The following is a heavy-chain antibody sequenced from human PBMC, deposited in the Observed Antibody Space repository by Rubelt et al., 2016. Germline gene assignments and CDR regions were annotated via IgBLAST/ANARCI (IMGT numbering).Heavy chain of an antibody. CDR3: AKDYAPGYSYGLGTDY. CDR1: GFTFSSYA. V-gene: IGHV3-23*04. J-gene: IGHJ4*02. D-gene: IGHD5-18*01. Sequence: EVQLVESGGGLVQPGGSLRLSCAASGFTFSSYAMSWVRQAPGKGLEWVSAISGSGGSTYYAGSVKGRFTISRDNSKNTLYLQMNSLSAEDTAVYYCAKDYAPGYSYGLGTDYWGQGTLVTVSS. CDR2: ISGSGGST.